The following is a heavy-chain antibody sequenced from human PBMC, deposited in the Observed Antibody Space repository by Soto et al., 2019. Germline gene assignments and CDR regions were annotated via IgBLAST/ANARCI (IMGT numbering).Heavy chain of an antibody. Sequence: PSDTLYLTXIVFGVSIKTNDYFWGWVRQPPGKGLEWIGNIFYGGRTFYNPSLRARLSISVDTSGNQFSLRLNSVTAADTAVYCCAAFVVPASRHTGFGFWGQGTLVTV. CDR1: GVSIKTNDYF. CDR2: IFYGGRT. CDR3: AAFVVPASRHTGFGF. D-gene: IGHD2-15*01. J-gene: IGHJ4*02. V-gene: IGHV4-39*01.